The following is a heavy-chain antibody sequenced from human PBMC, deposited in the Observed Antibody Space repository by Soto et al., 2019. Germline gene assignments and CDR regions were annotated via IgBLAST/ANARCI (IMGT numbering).Heavy chain of an antibody. CDR2: ISPHNGNT. CDR3: ATHAAVAGTGWFDP. Sequence: QAQLVQSGAEVKKPGASVKVSCKASGYTFGRYGISWVRQAPGQGLEWLGWISPHNGNTEYTQKFQGRVTMTTDTSTNTAYVEPRSLTSDDPAVYYCATHAAVAGTGWFDPWGQGTLVTVSS. J-gene: IGHJ5*02. V-gene: IGHV1-18*01. CDR1: GYTFGRYG. D-gene: IGHD6-19*01.